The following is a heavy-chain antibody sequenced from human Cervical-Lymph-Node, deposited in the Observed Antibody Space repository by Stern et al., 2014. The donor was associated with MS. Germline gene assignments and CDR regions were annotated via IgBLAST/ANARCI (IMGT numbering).Heavy chain of an antibody. D-gene: IGHD7-27*01. CDR3: ARSTNGGGNSWYFYYGMDV. CDR1: GFTVSSNY. J-gene: IGHJ6*02. Sequence: EVQLVESGGGLIQPGGSERLSCAASGFTVSSNYMSWVRQAPGKGLGWVSGIFGGGSTYYAESVRDRFTISRDNSKNTLYLQMNSLRAEDTAVYYCARSTNGGGNSWYFYYGMDVWGQGTTVTVSS. CDR2: IFGGGST. V-gene: IGHV3-53*01.